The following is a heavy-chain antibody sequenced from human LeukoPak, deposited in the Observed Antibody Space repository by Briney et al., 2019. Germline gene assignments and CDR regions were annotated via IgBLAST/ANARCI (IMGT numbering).Heavy chain of an antibody. CDR3: ARRSLWFGELYFDY. V-gene: IGHV4-39*01. CDR2: MYYSGST. D-gene: IGHD3-10*01. Sequence: SETLSLTCTVSGGSISSTSYYWGWIRQPPGKGLEWIGNMYYSGSTYYNPSLKSRVTISVDRSKNQFSLKLSSVTAADTAVYYCARRSLWFGELYFDYWGQGTLVTVSS. CDR1: GGSISSTSYY. J-gene: IGHJ4*02.